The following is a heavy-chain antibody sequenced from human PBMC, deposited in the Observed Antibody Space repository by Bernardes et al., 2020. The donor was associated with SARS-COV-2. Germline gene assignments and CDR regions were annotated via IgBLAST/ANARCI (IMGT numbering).Heavy chain of an antibody. Sequence: GESLKISCTGSGYRFTSYWITWVRQMPGKGLEWMGRIDPSDSYTNYSPSFQGHVTMSVDKSSTTAYLQWSSLKASDSAMYYCARVRAEYRDLGNYYYYFGLEVWGQGTTVTVSS. CDR3: ARVRAEYRDLGNYYYYFGLEV. V-gene: IGHV5-10-1*01. D-gene: IGHD4-17*01. CDR2: IDPSDSYT. J-gene: IGHJ6*02. CDR1: GYRFTSYW.